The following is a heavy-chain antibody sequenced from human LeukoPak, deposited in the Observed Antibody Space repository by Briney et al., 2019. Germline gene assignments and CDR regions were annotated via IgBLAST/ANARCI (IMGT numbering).Heavy chain of an antibody. CDR2: INPNNGGT. D-gene: IGHD6-19*01. J-gene: IGHJ4*02. Sequence: GASVKVSCKASGYTFTGYYLHWVRQAPGQGLEWMGWINPNNGGTNYSQKFQGRVTMTRDTPISTAYMELSRLKSADTAVYYCARGQLEIDSSGTFDYWGQGTLVTVSP. CDR1: GYTFTGYY. V-gene: IGHV1-2*02. CDR3: ARGQLEIDSSGTFDY.